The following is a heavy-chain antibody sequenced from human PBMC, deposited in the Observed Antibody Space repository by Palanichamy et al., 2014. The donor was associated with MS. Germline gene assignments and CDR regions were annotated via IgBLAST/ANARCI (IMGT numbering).Heavy chain of an antibody. D-gene: IGHD2-2*01. V-gene: IGHV3-23*01. CDR1: GFTFSSDA. CDR3: AKCPGFSVAAATLRYFDL. CDR2: ISSSGGST. J-gene: IGHJ2*01. Sequence: EVQLLESGGGLVQPGGSLRLSCAASGFTFSSDAMSWVRQAPGKGLEWVSAISSSGGSTYYADSVKGRFTTSRDNSKNTLYLQMNSLRAEDTAVYYCAKCPGFSVAAATLRYFDLWGRGTLVTVSS.